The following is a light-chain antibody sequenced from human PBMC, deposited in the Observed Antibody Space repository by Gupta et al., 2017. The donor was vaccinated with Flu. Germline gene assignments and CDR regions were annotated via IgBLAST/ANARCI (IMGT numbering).Light chain of an antibody. V-gene: IGLV2-11*01. CDR3: NSFGATTL. J-gene: IGLJ3*02. Sequence: QSALTQPRSVSGSPGQSVAISCIGTSSDVGTYDYVSWYQQYPGQAPKLIIYDVNMRPSGVPDRFTGSKSGNTASLTISGLQPEDEADYYCNSFGATTLFGGGTRLTVL. CDR2: DVN. CDR1: SSDVGTYDY.